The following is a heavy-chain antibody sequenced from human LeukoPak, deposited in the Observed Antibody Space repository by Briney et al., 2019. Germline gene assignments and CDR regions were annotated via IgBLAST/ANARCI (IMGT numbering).Heavy chain of an antibody. CDR2: IWYDGGDK. CDR1: GFTFSSYG. Sequence: PGRSLRLSXAASGFTFSSYGMHWVRQAPGKALEWVAVIWYDGGDKYYADSVKGRFTISRDNSKNTLYLQMNSLRAEDTAVYFCAKERAAAVEGYFDYWGQGTLVTVSS. V-gene: IGHV3-33*06. D-gene: IGHD6-13*01. CDR3: AKERAAAVEGYFDY. J-gene: IGHJ4*02.